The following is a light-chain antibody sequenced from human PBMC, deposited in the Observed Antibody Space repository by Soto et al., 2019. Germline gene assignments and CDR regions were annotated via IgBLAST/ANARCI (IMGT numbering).Light chain of an antibody. CDR2: GIS. J-gene: IGKJ5*01. CDR1: QSVNSN. V-gene: IGKV3D-15*01. CDR3: QQHGQWPIT. Sequence: EIVMTQSPAPLSLSPVEIDTLSCSASQSVNSNYLAWYQQKPGQAPRLLIYGISKRATDIPDRFRGSGSGTEFTLTISSLQPEDFATYYCQQHGQWPITFGQGTRLEI.